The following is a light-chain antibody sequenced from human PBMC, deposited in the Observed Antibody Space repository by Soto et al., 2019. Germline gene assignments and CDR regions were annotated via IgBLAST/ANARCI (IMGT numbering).Light chain of an antibody. J-gene: IGKJ4*01. CDR1: QGISNY. CDR3: QNYNGASQLT. V-gene: IGKV1-27*01. CDR2: TAS. Sequence: DIQMTQSPSSLSASVGDRVTITCRASQGISNYLAWYQQKPGKVPKLLIYTASTLQSGVPSRFSGSGSGTDFTLTISSLQAEDVATYYCQNYNGASQLTFGGGTKVEIK.